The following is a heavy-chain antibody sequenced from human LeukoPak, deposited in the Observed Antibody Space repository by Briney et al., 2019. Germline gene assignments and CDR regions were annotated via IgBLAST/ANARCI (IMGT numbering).Heavy chain of an antibody. CDR2: VYSGGST. J-gene: IGHJ4*02. Sequence: GGSLRLSCAASGFTFSDYWMFWVRQAPGKGLEWVSVVYSGGSTHYADSVKGRFTISRDNSKNTLYLHMNSLRAEDTAVYYCATADSGSYYSGFDYWGQGTLVTVSS. CDR3: ATADSGSYYSGFDY. D-gene: IGHD1-26*01. CDR1: GFTFSDYW. V-gene: IGHV3-66*01.